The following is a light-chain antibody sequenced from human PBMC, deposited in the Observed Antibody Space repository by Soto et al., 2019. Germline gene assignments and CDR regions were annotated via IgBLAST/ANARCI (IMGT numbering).Light chain of an antibody. CDR3: CSFAGSYTFWV. Sequence: QSALTQPRSVSGSPGQSVTISCTGTSSDVGDYNYVSWYQQYPGKAPILVIYDVSKRPSGVPDRFSGSKSGNTASLTISGLQAEDEADYYCCSFAGSYTFWVFGGGTKVTVL. V-gene: IGLV2-11*01. CDR1: SSDVGDYNY. J-gene: IGLJ3*02. CDR2: DVS.